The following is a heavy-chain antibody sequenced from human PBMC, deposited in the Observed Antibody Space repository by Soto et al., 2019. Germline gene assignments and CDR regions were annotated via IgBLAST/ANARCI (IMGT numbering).Heavy chain of an antibody. D-gene: IGHD6-6*01. Sequence: GGSLGLSIASSGFPFSSYAMHWFRQSPGKGLEWVAVISYDGSNKYYADSVKGRFTISRDNSKNTLYLQMNSLRAEDTAVYYCARDPEREQLVLWYFDLWGRGTLVTVSS. CDR2: ISYDGSNK. CDR3: ARDPEREQLVLWYFDL. CDR1: GFPFSSYA. J-gene: IGHJ2*01. V-gene: IGHV3-30-3*01.